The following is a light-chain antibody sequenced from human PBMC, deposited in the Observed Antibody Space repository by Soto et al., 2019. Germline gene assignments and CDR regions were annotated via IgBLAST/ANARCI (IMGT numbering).Light chain of an antibody. CDR3: LQDYNYPRT. CDR2: GAS. V-gene: IGKV1-6*01. Sequence: AIQMTQSPSSLSASVGDRVTITCRASQGIRNDLGWYQQKPGKAPNLLIYGASSLQTGVPSRFSGSGSGTDFTLTISSLQTEDFATYYCLQDYNYPRTFGQGTKVDIK. CDR1: QGIRND. J-gene: IGKJ1*01.